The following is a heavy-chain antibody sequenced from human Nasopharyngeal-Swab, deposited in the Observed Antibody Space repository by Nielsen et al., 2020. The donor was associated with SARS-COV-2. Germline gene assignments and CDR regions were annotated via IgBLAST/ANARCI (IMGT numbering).Heavy chain of an antibody. J-gene: IGHJ4*02. CDR2: INHSGST. V-gene: IGHV4-39*07. CDR3: ARGRRSSMVATRYFDY. Sequence: SETLSLTCTVSGGSVSSSCYYWSWIRQPPGKGLEWIGEINHSGSTNYNPSLKSRVTISVDTSKNQFSLKLSSVTAADTAVYYCARGRRSSMVATRYFDYWGQGTLVTVSS. CDR1: GGSVSSSCYY. D-gene: IGHD5-12*01.